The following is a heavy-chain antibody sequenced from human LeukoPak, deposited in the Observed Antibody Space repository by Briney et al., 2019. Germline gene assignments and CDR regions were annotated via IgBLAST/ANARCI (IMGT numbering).Heavy chain of an antibody. J-gene: IGHJ4*02. Sequence: GGSLRLSCAASGFTFSSYGMHWVRQAPGKGLEWVAVIWYDGSNKYYADSVKGRFTISRDNSKNTLYLQMNSLRAEDTAVYYCARYLGYSYGFVFDYWGQGTLVTVSS. CDR3: ARYLGYSYGFVFDY. CDR2: IWYDGSNK. V-gene: IGHV3-33*01. CDR1: GFTFSSYG. D-gene: IGHD5-18*01.